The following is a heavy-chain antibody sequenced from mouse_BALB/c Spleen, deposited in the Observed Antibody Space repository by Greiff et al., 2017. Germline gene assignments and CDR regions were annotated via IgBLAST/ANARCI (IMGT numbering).Heavy chain of an antibody. J-gene: IGHJ4*01. CDR3: ARGRYGYAMDD. D-gene: IGHD1-1*02. Sequence: VQLQQSGAELAKPGASVKMSCKASGYTFTSYWMHWVKQRPGQGLEWIGYINPSTGYTEYNQKFKDKATLTADKSSSTAYMQLSSLTSEDSAVYYCARGRYGYAMDDWGQGTSVTVSS. CDR1: GYTFTSYW. V-gene: IGHV1-7*01. CDR2: INPSTGYT.